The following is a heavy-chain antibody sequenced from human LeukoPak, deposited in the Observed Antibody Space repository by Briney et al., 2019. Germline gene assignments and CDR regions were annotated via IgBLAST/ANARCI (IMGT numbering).Heavy chain of an antibody. CDR2: IYTSGST. J-gene: IGHJ4*02. D-gene: IGHD3-10*01. V-gene: IGHV4-61*02. CDR1: GGSISSGSYY. Sequence: SQTLSLTCTVSGGSISSGSYYWSWIRQPAGKGLEWIGRIYTSGSTNYNPSLKSRVTISVDTSKNQFSLKLSSVTAADTAVYYCAREGSMVRGIDYWGQGTLVTVSS. CDR3: AREGSMVRGIDY.